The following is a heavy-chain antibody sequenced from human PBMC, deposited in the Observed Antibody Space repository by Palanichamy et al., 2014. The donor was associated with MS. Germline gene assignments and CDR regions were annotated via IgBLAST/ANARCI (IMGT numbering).Heavy chain of an antibody. D-gene: IGHD2-15*01. CDR3: ARDLRYCSGGSCYRYFQH. CDR1: GFTVSSNY. CDR2: IYSGGST. V-gene: IGHV3-66*01. Sequence: EVQLVESWGRRWSTPGGSLRLSCAASGFTVSSNYMSWVRQAPGKGLEWVSVIYSGGSTYYADSVKGRFTISRDNSKNTRYLQMNSLRAEDTAVYYCARDLRYCSGGSCYRYFQHWGQGTLVTVSS. J-gene: IGHJ1*01.